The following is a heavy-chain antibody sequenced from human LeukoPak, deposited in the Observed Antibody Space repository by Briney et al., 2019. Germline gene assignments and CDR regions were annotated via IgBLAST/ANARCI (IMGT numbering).Heavy chain of an antibody. CDR3: ARDPSGLEPLDY. D-gene: IGHD1-14*01. J-gene: IGHJ4*02. CDR2: ISYDGSNK. Sequence: GRSLRLSCAASGFTFSSYAMHWVRQAPGKGLEWVAVISYDGSNKYYADSVKGRFTISGDNSKNTLYLQMNSLRAEDTAVYYCARDPSGLEPLDYWGQGTLVTVSS. V-gene: IGHV3-30-3*01. CDR1: GFTFSSYA.